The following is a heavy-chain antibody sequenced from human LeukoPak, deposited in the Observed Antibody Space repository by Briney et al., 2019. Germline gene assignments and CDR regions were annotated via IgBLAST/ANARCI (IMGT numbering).Heavy chain of an antibody. CDR1: GYSISSGYY. Sequence: SETLSLTCTVSGYSISSGYYWGWIRQPPGKGLEWIGTMYHSGNTYYNPSLKSRVTISVDTSKNQFSLKLTSVTAADTAVCYCARAYSSSSIFDYWGQGTLVTVSS. J-gene: IGHJ4*02. CDR2: MYHSGNT. D-gene: IGHD6-6*01. V-gene: IGHV4-38-2*02. CDR3: ARAYSSSSIFDY.